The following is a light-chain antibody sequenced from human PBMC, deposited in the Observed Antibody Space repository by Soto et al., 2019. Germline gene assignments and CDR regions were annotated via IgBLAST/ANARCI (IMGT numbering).Light chain of an antibody. V-gene: IGLV2-14*01. J-gene: IGLJ2*01. CDR3: CSYAGSTTRVQ. Sequence: QSVLTQPASVSGSPGQSITISCTGTSSDVDTYKYVSWYQQHPGKAPKLMIYEVSYRPSGVSDRFSGSKSGNTASLTISGLQAEDEADYYCCSYAGSTTRVQFGGGTKLNVL. CDR1: SSDVDTYKY. CDR2: EVS.